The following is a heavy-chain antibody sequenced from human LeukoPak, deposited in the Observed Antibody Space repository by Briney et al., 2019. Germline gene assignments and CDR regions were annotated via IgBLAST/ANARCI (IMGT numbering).Heavy chain of an antibody. Sequence: GGSLRLSCVASGFTFSSYWMTWVRQAPGKGLEWVANMRQDGNEKYYVDSVRGRFTISRDNAKNSLYLQMNSLRAEDTAVYYCARNRNDYGDYVHDYWGQGTLLTVSS. CDR2: MRQDGNEK. CDR3: ARNRNDYGDYVHDY. CDR1: GFTFSSYW. J-gene: IGHJ4*02. V-gene: IGHV3-7*01. D-gene: IGHD4-17*01.